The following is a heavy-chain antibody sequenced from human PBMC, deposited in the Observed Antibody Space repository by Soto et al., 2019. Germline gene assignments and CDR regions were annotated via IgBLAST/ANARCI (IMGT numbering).Heavy chain of an antibody. V-gene: IGHV1-18*01. J-gene: IGHJ6*02. CDR2: ISAYNGNT. D-gene: IGHD4-17*01. CDR3: ARVYGDYGISYYYYGMDV. CDR1: GYTLTSYG. Sequence: ASVKVSCKASGYTLTSYGISWVRQAPGQGLEWMAWISAYNGNTNYAQKFQGRVTITRDTSASTAYMELSSLRSEDTAVYYCARVYGDYGISYYYYGMDVWGQGTTVTVSS.